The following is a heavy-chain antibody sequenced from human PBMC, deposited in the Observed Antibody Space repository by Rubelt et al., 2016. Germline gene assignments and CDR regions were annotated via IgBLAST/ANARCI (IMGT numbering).Heavy chain of an antibody. CDR3: AASFDY. CDR2: INSDGSGT. V-gene: IGHV3-74*02. CDR1: GFTFSSYG. J-gene: IGHJ4*02. Sequence: VQLVESGGGVVQPGRSLRLSCAASGFTFSSYGMHWVRQAPGKGLVWVSHINSDGSGTGYADSVKGRFSVSRDNAKNTLYLQMNSLRAEDTAVYYCAASFDYWGQGTLVTVSS.